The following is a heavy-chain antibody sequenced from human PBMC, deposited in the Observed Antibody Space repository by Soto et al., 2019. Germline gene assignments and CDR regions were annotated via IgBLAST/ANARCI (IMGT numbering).Heavy chain of an antibody. CDR1: GFTFSSYS. J-gene: IGHJ6*02. D-gene: IGHD4-4*01. Sequence: PGGSLRLSCAASGFTFSSYSMNWVRQAPGKGLEWVSSISSSSSYIYYADSVKGRFTISRDNAKNSLYLQMNSLRAEDTAVYYCASYSRNYYYYGMDVWGQGTTVTVSS. CDR2: ISSSSSYI. CDR3: ASYSRNYYYYGMDV. V-gene: IGHV3-21*01.